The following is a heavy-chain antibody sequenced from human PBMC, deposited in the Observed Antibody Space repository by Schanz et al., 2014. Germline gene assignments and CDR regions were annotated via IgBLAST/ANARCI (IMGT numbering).Heavy chain of an antibody. CDR3: ARDRRLFDRDDLYYFDS. V-gene: IGHV1-18*01. D-gene: IGHD3-10*02. J-gene: IGHJ4*02. CDR1: GYTFTSYG. CDR2: ISVYNHNK. Sequence: QVQLVQSGAEVKKPGASVKVSCKASGYTFTSYGISWVRQAPGQGLEWMGWISVYNHNKEYDQKFQGRVTMTTDTSTSTAYMTLTDLRSDDTAVYYWARDRRLFDRDDLYYFDSWGQGTLVTVSS.